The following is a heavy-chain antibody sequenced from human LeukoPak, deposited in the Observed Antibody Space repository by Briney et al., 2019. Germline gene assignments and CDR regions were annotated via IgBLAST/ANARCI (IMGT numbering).Heavy chain of an antibody. CDR1: GYTFTSYY. J-gene: IGHJ4*02. CDR3: ARGVGATPTDVDY. CDR2: INPNSGGT. Sequence: GASVKVSCKASGYTFTSYYMHWVRQAPGQGLEWMGRINPNSGGTNYAQKFQGRVTMTRDTSISTAYMELSRLRSDDTAVYYCARGVGATPTDVDYWGQGTLVTVSS. V-gene: IGHV1-2*06. D-gene: IGHD1-26*01.